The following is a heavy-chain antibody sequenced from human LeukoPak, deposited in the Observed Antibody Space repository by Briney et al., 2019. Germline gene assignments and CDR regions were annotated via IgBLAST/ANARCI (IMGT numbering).Heavy chain of an antibody. Sequence: SETLSLTCTVSGGSISSHYWSWIRQPAGKGLEWIGRIYTSGSTNYNPSLKSRVTMSVDTSKNQFSLKLSSVTAADTAVYYCARASSHSLGYYYYMDVWGKGTTVTISS. D-gene: IGHD5-18*01. J-gene: IGHJ6*03. CDR2: IYTSGST. CDR1: GGSISSHY. CDR3: ARASSHSLGYYYYMDV. V-gene: IGHV4-4*07.